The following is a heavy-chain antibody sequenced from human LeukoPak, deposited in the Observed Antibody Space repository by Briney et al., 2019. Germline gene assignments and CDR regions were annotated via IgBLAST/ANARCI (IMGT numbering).Heavy chain of an antibody. CDR1: GFTFSSYA. D-gene: IGHD3-22*01. CDR3: AKDRRGWLLLGGFDY. CDR2: ISGSGGST. Sequence: AGSLRLSCAASGFTFSSYAMSWVRQPPGKGLEWVSAISGSGGSTYYADSVKGRFTTSRDNSKNTLYLQMNSLRAEDTAVYYCAKDRRGWLLLGGFDYWGQGTLVTVSS. V-gene: IGHV3-23*01. J-gene: IGHJ4*02.